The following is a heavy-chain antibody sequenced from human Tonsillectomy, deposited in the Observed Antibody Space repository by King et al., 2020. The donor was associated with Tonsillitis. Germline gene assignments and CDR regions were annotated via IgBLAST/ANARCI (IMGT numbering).Heavy chain of an antibody. J-gene: IGHJ6*02. Sequence: QLQESGPGLVKPSETLSLTCTVSGGSISSYYWSWIRQPPGKGLEWIGYIYYSGSTNYNPSLKSRVTISVDTSKNQFSLKLSSVTAADTAVYYCARATVDTAMVTPYYYGMDVWGQGTTVTVSS. V-gene: IGHV4-59*01. CDR1: GGSISSYY. D-gene: IGHD5-18*01. CDR3: ARATVDTAMVTPYYYGMDV. CDR2: IYYSGST.